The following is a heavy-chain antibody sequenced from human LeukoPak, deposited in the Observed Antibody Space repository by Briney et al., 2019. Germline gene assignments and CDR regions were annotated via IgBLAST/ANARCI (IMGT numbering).Heavy chain of an antibody. Sequence: SETLSLTCSVSGDSLSRSTYYWGWIRQPPGKGLEWIGSIYYSGSTYYNPSLKSRVTISIDTSKNQFSMKLSSVTAADTAVYYCARTRRYCSSTSCSRGDAFDIWGQGTMVTVSS. CDR3: ARTRRYCSSTSCSRGDAFDI. V-gene: IGHV4-39*07. J-gene: IGHJ3*02. CDR1: GDSLSRSTYY. CDR2: IYYSGST. D-gene: IGHD2-2*01.